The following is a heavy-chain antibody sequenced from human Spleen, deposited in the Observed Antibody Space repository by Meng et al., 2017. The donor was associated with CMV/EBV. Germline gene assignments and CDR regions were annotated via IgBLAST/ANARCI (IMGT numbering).Heavy chain of an antibody. Sequence: GESLKISCAASGFSFSSFEMNWVRQAPGKGLVWVSRISSDGSSTNYADSVKGRFTISRDNAKNTLYLQMNSLRAEDTAVYYCARTPLYCSSASCYTFDYWGQGTLVTVSS. J-gene: IGHJ4*02. CDR3: ARTPLYCSSASCYTFDY. V-gene: IGHV3-74*01. CDR2: ISSDGSST. D-gene: IGHD2-2*01. CDR1: GFSFSSFE.